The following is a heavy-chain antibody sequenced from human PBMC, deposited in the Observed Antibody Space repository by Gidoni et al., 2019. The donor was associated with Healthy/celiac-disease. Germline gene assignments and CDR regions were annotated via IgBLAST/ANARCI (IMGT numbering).Heavy chain of an antibody. J-gene: IGHJ6*03. D-gene: IGHD3-3*01. CDR3: AIHYDFWSASSPYYYMDV. Sequence: GQGLEWMGGIIPIFGTANYAQKFQGRVTITADESTSTAYMELSSLRSEDTAVYYCAIHYDFWSASSPYYYMDVWGKGTTVTVSS. CDR2: IIPIFGTA. V-gene: IGHV1-69*01.